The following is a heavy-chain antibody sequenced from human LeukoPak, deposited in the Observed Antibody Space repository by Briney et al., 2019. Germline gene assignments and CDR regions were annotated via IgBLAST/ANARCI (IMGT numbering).Heavy chain of an antibody. V-gene: IGHV4-61*05. CDR1: GGSISSSSYY. Sequence: PSETLSLTCTVSGGSISSSSYYWGWIRQPPGKGLEWIGYISYSGNTNYNPSLKSRVTISVDTSKNQFSLKLSSVTAEDTAVYYCASRYYFGSGSYRPYFDFWGQGTLVTVSS. J-gene: IGHJ4*02. CDR2: ISYSGNT. D-gene: IGHD3-10*01. CDR3: ASRYYFGSGSYRPYFDF.